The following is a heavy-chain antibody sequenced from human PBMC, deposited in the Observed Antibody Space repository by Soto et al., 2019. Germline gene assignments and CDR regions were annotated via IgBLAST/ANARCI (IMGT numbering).Heavy chain of an antibody. CDR3: ATDCNYFDRAPANCFDL. J-gene: IGHJ5*02. D-gene: IGHD3-9*01. CDR2: ISGFNGKT. CDR1: GYSFARYG. V-gene: IGHV1-18*01. Sequence: GASVKVSCKTSGYSFARYGVSWVRQAPGQGLEWLGWISGFNGKTEYSQTLRDRDSLTTDTSTGTAYLELRRLKSDDTAIYYGATDCNYFDRAPANCFDLWGRGTLFTVSS.